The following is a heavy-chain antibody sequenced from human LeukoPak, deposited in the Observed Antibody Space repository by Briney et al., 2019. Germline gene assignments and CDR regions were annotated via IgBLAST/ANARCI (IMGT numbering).Heavy chain of an antibody. V-gene: IGHV3-30*18. Sequence: GGSLRLSCAASGFTFSSYGMHWARRAPGKGLEWVAVISYDGSNKYYADSVKGRFTISRDNSKNTLYLQMNSLRAEDTAVYYCAKGDYGDGPPDYWGQGTLVTVSS. J-gene: IGHJ4*02. CDR2: ISYDGSNK. CDR3: AKGDYGDGPPDY. CDR1: GFTFSSYG. D-gene: IGHD4-17*01.